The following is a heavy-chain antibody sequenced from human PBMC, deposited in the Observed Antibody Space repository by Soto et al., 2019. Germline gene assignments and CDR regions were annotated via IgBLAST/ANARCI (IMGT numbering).Heavy chain of an antibody. CDR2: INHSGST. CDR1: GGSFSGYY. CDR3: ARFCGDYYFDY. Sequence: SETLSLTCAVYGGSFSGYYWSWIRQPPGKGLEWIGEINHSGSTNYNPSLKSRVTISVDTSKNQFSLKLSSVTAADTAVYYCARFCGDYYFDYWGQGTLVTVSS. J-gene: IGHJ4*02. D-gene: IGHD4-17*01. V-gene: IGHV4-34*01.